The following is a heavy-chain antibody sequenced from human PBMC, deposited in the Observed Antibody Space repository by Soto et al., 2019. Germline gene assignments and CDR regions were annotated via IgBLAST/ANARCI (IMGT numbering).Heavy chain of an antibody. V-gene: IGHV4-31*03. Sequence: LSLTCTVSGGSISSGGYYWSWIRQHPGKGLEWIGYIYYSGSTYYNPSLKSRVTISVDTSKNQFSLKLSSVTAADTAVYYCARGITMVRGVTNPFDYWGQGTLVTVSS. J-gene: IGHJ4*02. D-gene: IGHD3-10*01. CDR2: IYYSGST. CDR3: ARGITMVRGVTNPFDY. CDR1: GGSISSGGYY.